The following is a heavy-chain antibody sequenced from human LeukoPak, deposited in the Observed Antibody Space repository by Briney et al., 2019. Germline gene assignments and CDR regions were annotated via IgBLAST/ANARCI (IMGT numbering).Heavy chain of an antibody. CDR2: VSSSGSTI. CDR3: AKGSRSSRGSFDY. V-gene: IGHV3-11*01. Sequence: GGSLRLSCAASGFTFSDYYMSWIRQAPGKGLEWVSYVSSSGSTIYYADSVKGRFTISRDNAKNSLYLQMNSLRAEDTALYYCAKGSRSSRGSFDYWGQGTLVTVSS. D-gene: IGHD6-13*01. J-gene: IGHJ4*02. CDR1: GFTFSDYY.